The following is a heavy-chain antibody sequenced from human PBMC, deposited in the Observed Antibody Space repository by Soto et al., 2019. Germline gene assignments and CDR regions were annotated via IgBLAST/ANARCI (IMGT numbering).Heavy chain of an antibody. D-gene: IGHD5-12*01. V-gene: IGHV5-51*01. J-gene: IGHJ6*02. CDR1: GYSFTSYL. CDR3: ARVSGYSLPPGYYYGMDV. CDR2: IYPGDSDT. Sequence: GVSMKISWKGAGYSFTSYLIALVRQMPGKGLEWMGIIYPGDSDTRYSPSFQGQVTSSADKSISTAYLQWSSLKDSDTAMYYCARVSGYSLPPGYYYGMDVWGQPTTVTVSS.